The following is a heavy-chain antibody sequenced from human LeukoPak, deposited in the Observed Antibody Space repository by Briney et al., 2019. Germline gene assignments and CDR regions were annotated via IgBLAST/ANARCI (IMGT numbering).Heavy chain of an antibody. CDR1: GGSISSYY. Sequence: PSETLSLTCTVSGGSISSYYWSWIRQPPGKGLEWIGYNYYSGSTNYNPSLKSRVTISVDTSKNQFSLKLSSVTAADTAVYYCARESRIVVVPAATREYYYMDVWGKGTTVTVSS. J-gene: IGHJ6*03. D-gene: IGHD2-2*01. CDR2: NYYSGST. CDR3: ARESRIVVVPAATREYYYMDV. V-gene: IGHV4-59*01.